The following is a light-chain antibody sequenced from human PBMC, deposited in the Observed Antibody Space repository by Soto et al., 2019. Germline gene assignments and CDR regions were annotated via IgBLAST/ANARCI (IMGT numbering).Light chain of an antibody. CDR3: CSYAGTNSYV. CDR1: SSDVGAYNY. CDR2: DVS. V-gene: IGLV2-11*01. J-gene: IGLJ1*01. Sequence: QSALTQPPSVSGSPGQSVTISCTGTSSDVGAYNYVSWYQQHPGKAPKFMIYDVSKRPSGVPDRFSGSKSGNTASLTISGLQAEDEADYYCCSYAGTNSYVFGTGTKVTVL.